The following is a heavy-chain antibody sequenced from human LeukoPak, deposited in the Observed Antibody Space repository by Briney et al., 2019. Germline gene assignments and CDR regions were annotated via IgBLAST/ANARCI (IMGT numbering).Heavy chain of an antibody. J-gene: IGHJ4*02. D-gene: IGHD3-16*01. V-gene: IGHV3-23*01. Sequence: GGSLRLSWAASGFTFSTYAMSWVRQTPGKGLEWVSAITASGITSYYADSVKGRFTISRDNAKNSLYLQMNSLRAEDTALYYCASLGYWGQGTLVTVSS. CDR2: ITASGITS. CDR1: GFTFSTYA. CDR3: ASLGY.